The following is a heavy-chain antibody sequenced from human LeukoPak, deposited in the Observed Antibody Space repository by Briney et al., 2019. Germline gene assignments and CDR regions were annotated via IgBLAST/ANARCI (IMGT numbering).Heavy chain of an antibody. CDR3: SRSQFDY. J-gene: IGHJ4*02. CDR1: GFPFSSYW. Sequence: GSLRLSCEPSGFPFSSYWMLWVRQAPGKGLVWVSRISGDGTIKTYADFVRGRFTISRDNTKNILHLQMNSLRVEDTAIYFCSRSQFDYWGQGVLVTVSS. V-gene: IGHV3-74*03. CDR2: ISGDGTIK.